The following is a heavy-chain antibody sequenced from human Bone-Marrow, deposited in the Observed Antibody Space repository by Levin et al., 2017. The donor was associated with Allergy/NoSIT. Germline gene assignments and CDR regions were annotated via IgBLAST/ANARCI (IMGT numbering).Heavy chain of an antibody. CDR1: GGSISSYY. V-gene: IGHV4-4*07. CDR2: IYTSGST. Sequence: SETLSLTCTVSGGSISSYYWSWIRQPAGKGLEWIGRIYTSGSTNYNPSLKSRVTMSVDTSKNQFSLKLSSVTAADTAVYYCARDLPPAGDYVWGSYRFEPPQGQNWFDPWGQGTLVTVSS. CDR3: ARDLPPAGDYVWGSYRFEPPQGQNWFDP. D-gene: IGHD3-16*02. J-gene: IGHJ5*02.